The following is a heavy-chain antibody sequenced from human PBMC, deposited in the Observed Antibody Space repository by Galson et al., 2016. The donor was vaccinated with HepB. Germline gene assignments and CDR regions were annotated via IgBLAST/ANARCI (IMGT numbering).Heavy chain of an antibody. CDR1: GFTVSSNY. CDR2: IYSGGTT. CDR3: ARGVYGDHGWFDY. Sequence: SLRLSCAASGFTVSSNYMTWVRQAPGKRLEYVSVIYSGGTTYYADSVKGRFTISRDNSKNTLFLQMNTLRAEDTAVYYCARGVYGDHGWFDYWGQGTLVTVSS. J-gene: IGHJ4*02. V-gene: IGHV3-66*02. D-gene: IGHD4-17*01.